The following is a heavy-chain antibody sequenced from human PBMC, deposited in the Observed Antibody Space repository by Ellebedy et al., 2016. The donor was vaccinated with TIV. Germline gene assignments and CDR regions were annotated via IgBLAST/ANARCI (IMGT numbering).Heavy chain of an antibody. J-gene: IGHJ4*02. V-gene: IGHV1-3*01. CDR3: ARWGEGKRADY. CDR2: INAGNGNT. Sequence: AASVKVSCKASGYTFTSYAMHWVRQAPGQRLEWMGWINAGNGNTKYSQKFQGRVTITRDTSASTAYMELSSLRSEDTAVYYCARWGEGKRADYWGQGTLVTVSS. CDR1: GYTFTSYA. D-gene: IGHD2-21*01.